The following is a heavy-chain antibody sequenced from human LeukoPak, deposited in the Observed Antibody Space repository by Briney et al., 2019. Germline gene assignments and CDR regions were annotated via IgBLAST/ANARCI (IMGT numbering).Heavy chain of an antibody. D-gene: IGHD5-18*01. CDR1: GGSISRYTYY. Sequence: SETLSLTCTVSGGSISRYTYYWAWIRQPPGKGLEWIGSIYHNGGTYDNLSLKSRTIISVDTSKNQFSLTLSSVTAADAAVYYCASYVDTARAGRGIDVWGQGTTVTVSS. CDR2: IYHNGGT. V-gene: IGHV4-39*01. J-gene: IGHJ6*02. CDR3: ASYVDTARAGRGIDV.